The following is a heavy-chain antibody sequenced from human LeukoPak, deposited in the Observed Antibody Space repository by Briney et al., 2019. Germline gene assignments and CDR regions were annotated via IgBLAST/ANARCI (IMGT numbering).Heavy chain of an antibody. CDR1: GFTVSSDY. CDR3: ARGSRVSTYIFDY. D-gene: IGHD3-22*01. Sequence: GGSLRLSCAASGFTVSSDYMNWVRQAPGKGLEWVSVIHSGGTTYYVDSVKGRLTISRDNSKNTLYLQMSSLRPEDTAMYYCARGSRVSTYIFDYWGQGTLVTVSS. J-gene: IGHJ4*02. V-gene: IGHV3-66*02. CDR2: IHSGGTT.